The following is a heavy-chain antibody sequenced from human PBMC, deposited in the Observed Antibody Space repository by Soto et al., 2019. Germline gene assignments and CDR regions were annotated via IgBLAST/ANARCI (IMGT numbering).Heavy chain of an antibody. J-gene: IGHJ4*02. D-gene: IGHD6-13*01. CDR3: ARVGYSSSWYGSPLDY. CDR1: GGTFSSYA. Sequence: QVQLVQSGAEVKKPGSSVKVSCKASGGTFSSYAISWVRQAPGQGLEWMGGIIPIFGTANYARKYQGRVTITADESTNTAYMELSSLRSEDTAVYYCARVGYSSSWYGSPLDYWGQGTLVTVSS. V-gene: IGHV1-69*01. CDR2: IIPIFGTA.